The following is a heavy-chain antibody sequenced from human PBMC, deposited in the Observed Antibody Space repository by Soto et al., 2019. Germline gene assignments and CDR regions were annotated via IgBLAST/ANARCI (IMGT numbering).Heavy chain of an antibody. Sequence: QVQLVQSGAEVKKPGSSVKVSCKASGGTFSSYAISWVRQAPGQGLEWMGGIIPIFGTANYAQKFQGRVTITADESTSTAYMELSSLRSEDTAVYYCAREDLSAGSTRGKYNWFDPWGQGTLVTVSS. CDR1: GGTFSSYA. CDR2: IIPIFGTA. CDR3: AREDLSAGSTRGKYNWFDP. J-gene: IGHJ5*02. D-gene: IGHD2-2*01. V-gene: IGHV1-69*01.